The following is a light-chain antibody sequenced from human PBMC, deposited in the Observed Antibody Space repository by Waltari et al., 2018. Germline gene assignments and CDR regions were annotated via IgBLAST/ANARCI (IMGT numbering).Light chain of an antibody. CDR1: SSDVGGYNY. V-gene: IGLV2-14*03. CDR2: DVS. J-gene: IGLJ2*01. CDR3: SSYISSSTLEL. Sequence: QSALTQPASVSGSPGQSITISCTGTSSDVGGYNYVSWYQQHPGKAPKLMIYDVSNRPSGVSNRFSGSKSGYTASLTISGLQAEDEADYYCSSYISSSTLELFGGGTSLTVL.